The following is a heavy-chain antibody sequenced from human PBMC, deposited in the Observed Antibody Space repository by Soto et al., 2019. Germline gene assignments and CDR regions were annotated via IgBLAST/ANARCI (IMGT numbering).Heavy chain of an antibody. CDR3: AADLATTDPYNWFEP. D-gene: IGHD1-1*01. CDR2: IVVGSGNT. V-gene: IGHV1-58*02. J-gene: IGHJ5*02. Sequence: QIQLVQFGPEVKKPGTPVKVSCKASGFTFSSSGIHWVRQARGQRLEWIGWIVVGSGNTNYAQKFQERVTITRDVSINTAYMELTSLRSEDTAVYYCAADLATTDPYNWFEPWGQGPLVTVSS. CDR1: GFTFSSSG.